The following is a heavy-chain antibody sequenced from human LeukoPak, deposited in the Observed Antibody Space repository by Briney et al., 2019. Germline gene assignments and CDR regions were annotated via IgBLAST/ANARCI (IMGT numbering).Heavy chain of an antibody. CDR1: GVSISIYY. V-gene: IGHV4-59*01. CDR2: TYNSGST. Sequence: SETLSLTCTVSGVSISIYYWSWIRQSPGKGLEWIGYTYNSGSTNYNPSLKSRVTISADTSKNQFSLKLTSVTAADTAVYFCVRDRELNYWGQGTLVTVSS. CDR3: VRDRELNY. D-gene: IGHD1-26*01. J-gene: IGHJ4*02.